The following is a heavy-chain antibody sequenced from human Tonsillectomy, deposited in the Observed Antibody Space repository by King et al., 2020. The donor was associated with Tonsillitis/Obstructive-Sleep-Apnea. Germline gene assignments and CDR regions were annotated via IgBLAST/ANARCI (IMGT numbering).Heavy chain of an antibody. CDR1: GYTFTNYA. J-gene: IGHJ4*02. CDR3: ARVPLYYHDSSGYYWDSYLLDY. D-gene: IGHD3-22*01. CDR2: INTNTGNP. V-gene: IGHV7-4-1*02. Sequence: QLVQSGSELKKPGASVKVSCKASGYTFTNYAMNWVRQAPGQGLEWMGWINTNTGNPTYAQGFTGRFVFSLDTSVSTAYLQISCLKAEATAVYYCARVPLYYHDSSGYYWDSYLLDYWGQGTLVTVSS.